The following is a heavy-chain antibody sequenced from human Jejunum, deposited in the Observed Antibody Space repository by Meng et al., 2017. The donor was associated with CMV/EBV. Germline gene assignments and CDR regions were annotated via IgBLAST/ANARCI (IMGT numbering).Heavy chain of an antibody. CDR1: GGSINTYY. V-gene: IGHV4-59*01. Sequence: QVQLQESGPGLVKPSETLSLTCRVSGGSINTYYWSWIRQPPGEGLEWIGYIYNSGGTYYNPSLKSRVTISTDTSKNQFSLKLNSVTAADTAVYYCVRHGDCSSGSCYYHWFDPWGQGSLVTVSS. CDR2: IYNSGGT. J-gene: IGHJ5*02. CDR3: VRHGDCSSGSCYYHWFDP. D-gene: IGHD2-2*01.